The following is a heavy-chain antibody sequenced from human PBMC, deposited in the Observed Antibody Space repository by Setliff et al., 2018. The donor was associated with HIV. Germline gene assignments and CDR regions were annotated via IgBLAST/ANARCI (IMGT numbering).Heavy chain of an antibody. CDR3: TTDPIYTVAY. Sequence: GGSLRLSCAASGFNFNNYAMSWVRQPPGKGLVWVARIHGDGSVTNYADSVKGRFTISRDNTKNSVDLQMNSLKTEDTAVYYCTTDPIYTVAYWGQGTLVTVSS. CDR2: IHGDGSVT. V-gene: IGHV3-23*01. J-gene: IGHJ4*02. D-gene: IGHD5-12*01. CDR1: GFNFNNYA.